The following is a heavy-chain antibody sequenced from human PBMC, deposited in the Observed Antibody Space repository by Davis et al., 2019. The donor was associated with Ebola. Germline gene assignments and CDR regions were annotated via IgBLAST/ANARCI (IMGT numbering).Heavy chain of an antibody. V-gene: IGHV3-23*01. CDR2: ISGSGSRT. CDR1: GFTFSHYA. J-gene: IGHJ4*02. D-gene: IGHD1-26*01. Sequence: GESLKISCAASGFTFSHYAMSWVRQAPGKGLEWVSAISGSGSRTYYADSLKDRLTISRDNSNNTLYLQMNSLRAEDTAVYYCAKWRRVGVNAPNDHWGQGTLVTVSS. CDR3: AKWRRVGVNAPNDH.